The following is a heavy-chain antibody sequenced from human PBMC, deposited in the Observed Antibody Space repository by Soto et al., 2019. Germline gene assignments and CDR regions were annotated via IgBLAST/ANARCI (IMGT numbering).Heavy chain of an antibody. CDR3: ARVWRITGTSGIDY. CDR2: ISAYNGNT. J-gene: IGHJ4*02. D-gene: IGHD1-7*01. Sequence: ASVKVSCKASGYTFTSYGISWVRQAPGQGLEWMGWISAYNGNTNYAQKLQGRVTMTTDTSTSTAYMELRSLRSDDTAVYYCARVWRITGTSGIDYWGQGTLVTVSS. CDR1: GYTFTSYG. V-gene: IGHV1-18*01.